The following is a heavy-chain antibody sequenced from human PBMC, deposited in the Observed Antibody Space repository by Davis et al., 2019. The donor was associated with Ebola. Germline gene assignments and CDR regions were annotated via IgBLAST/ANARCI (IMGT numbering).Heavy chain of an antibody. CDR3: AKSGWGAYGYGAKSD. D-gene: IGHD5-12*01. Sequence: GESLKISCVASGFTFSGYWMSWVRQAPGKGLEWVANIKQRGSEKYYADSVKGRFTISRDNAKTSLYLQMNSLRVEDTAVYFCAKSGWGAYGYGAKSDWGQGTLVTVSS. CDR1: GFTFSGYW. J-gene: IGHJ4*02. CDR2: IKQRGSEK. V-gene: IGHV3-7*01.